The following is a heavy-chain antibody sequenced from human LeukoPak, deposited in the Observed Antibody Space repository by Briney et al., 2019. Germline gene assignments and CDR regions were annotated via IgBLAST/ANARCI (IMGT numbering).Heavy chain of an antibody. V-gene: IGHV3-64*01. J-gene: IGHJ4*02. CDR1: GFTFSSYA. CDR3: ARGRIAAQKGEFDY. CDR2: ISSNGGST. Sequence: GGPLRLSCAASGFTFSSYAMHWVRQAPGKGLAYVSAISSNGGSTYYANSVKGRFTISRDNSKNTLYLQMGSLRAEDMAVYYCARGRIAAQKGEFDYWGQGTLVTVSS. D-gene: IGHD6-13*01.